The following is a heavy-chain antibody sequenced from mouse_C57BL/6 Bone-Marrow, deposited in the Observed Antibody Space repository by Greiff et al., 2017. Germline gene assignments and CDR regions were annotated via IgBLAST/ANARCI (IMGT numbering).Heavy chain of an antibody. Sequence: EVKLQESGGDLVKPGGSLKLSCAASGFTFSSYGMSWVRQTPDKRLEWVATISSCGSYTYYPDNVKGRFTISRDHAKNTLYLQMSSLKSEDTAMYYCARPYYAMDYWGQGTSVTVSS. CDR2: ISSCGSYT. V-gene: IGHV5-6*02. CDR1: GFTFSSYG. J-gene: IGHJ4*01. CDR3: ARPYYAMDY.